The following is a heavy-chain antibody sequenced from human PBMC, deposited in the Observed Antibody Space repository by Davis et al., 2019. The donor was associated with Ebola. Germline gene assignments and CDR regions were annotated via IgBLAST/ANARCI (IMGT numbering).Heavy chain of an antibody. CDR2: IIPILGIA. Sequence: SVKVSCKASGGTFSSYAISWVRQAPGQGLEWMGRIIPILGIANYAQKFQGRVTITADKSTSTAYMELSSLRSEETAVYYCARENPIPLQWFGYWGQGTLVTVSS. CDR3: ARENPIPLQWFGY. J-gene: IGHJ4*02. V-gene: IGHV1-69*04. D-gene: IGHD3-10*01. CDR1: GGTFSSYA.